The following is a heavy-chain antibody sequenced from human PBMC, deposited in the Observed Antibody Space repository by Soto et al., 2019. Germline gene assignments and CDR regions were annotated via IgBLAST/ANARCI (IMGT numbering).Heavy chain of an antibody. D-gene: IGHD2-15*01. J-gene: IGHJ3*02. Sequence: ASVKVSCKASGYTFTGYYMHWVRQAPGQGLEWMGWINPNSGGTNYAQKFQGWVTMTRDTSISTAYMELSRLRSDDTAVYYCASNLRRYCSGGSCPPNDAFDIWGQGTMVTVSS. CDR3: ASNLRRYCSGGSCPPNDAFDI. CDR1: GYTFTGYY. V-gene: IGHV1-2*04. CDR2: INPNSGGT.